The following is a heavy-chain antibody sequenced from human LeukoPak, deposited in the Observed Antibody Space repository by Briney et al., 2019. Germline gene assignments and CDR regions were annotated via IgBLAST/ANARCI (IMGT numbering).Heavy chain of an antibody. CDR1: GGSISSGDYY. J-gene: IGHJ4*02. CDR3: ARFRYSYGYDYNYFDY. Sequence: PSETLSLTCTVSGGSISSGDYYWSWIRQPPGKGLEWIGYIYYSGSTYYNPSLKSRVTISVDTSKNQFSLKLSSVTAADTAVYYCARFRYSYGYDYNYFDYWGQGTLVTVSS. V-gene: IGHV4-30-4*08. D-gene: IGHD5-18*01. CDR2: IYYSGST.